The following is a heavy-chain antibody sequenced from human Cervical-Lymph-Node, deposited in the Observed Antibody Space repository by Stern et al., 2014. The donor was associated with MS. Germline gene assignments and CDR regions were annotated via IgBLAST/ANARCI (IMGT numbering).Heavy chain of an antibody. Sequence: EDQLVESGGGLVQPGGSLKLSCEGSGFTFSTYGMSWVRQAPGKGLEWISLVSNSGSTTHYEETVEGRFTISRDNAGSSVYLQMHSLRDEDTAIYYCARTWRENTFDNWGQGTLVTVSS. V-gene: IGHV3-48*02. CDR1: GFTFSTYG. CDR2: VSNSGSTT. CDR3: ARTWRENTFDN. J-gene: IGHJ4*02. D-gene: IGHD5-12*01.